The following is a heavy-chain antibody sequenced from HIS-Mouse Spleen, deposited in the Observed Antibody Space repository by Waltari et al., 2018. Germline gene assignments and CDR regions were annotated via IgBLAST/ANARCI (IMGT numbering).Heavy chain of an antibody. D-gene: IGHD6-13*01. CDR1: GGSLSRSSYY. J-gene: IGHJ2*01. V-gene: IGHV4-39*07. CDR2: IYYSGST. CDR3: AREIPYSSSWYDWYFDL. Sequence: QLQLQESGPGLGKPSEALSLTGPVPGGSLSRSSYYWGWTRPPPGKGLVWIGSIYYSGSTYYNPSLKSRVTISVDTSKNQFSLKLSSVTAADTAVYYCAREIPYSSSWYDWYFDLWGRGTLVPVSS.